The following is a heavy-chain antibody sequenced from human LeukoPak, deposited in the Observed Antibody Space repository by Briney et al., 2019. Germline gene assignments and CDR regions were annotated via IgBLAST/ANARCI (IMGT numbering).Heavy chain of an antibody. V-gene: IGHV1-2*02. Sequence: SVKVSCKASGYTFAGYYIHWVRRAPGQGLEWLGWINPEKGDTKSAQKFRDRVIMTTDTSLTTAYMEVINLSSDDTAVYYCTRSSWDCSSGDCYSNMNFDYWGQGSLVTVSS. CDR3: TRSSWDCSSGDCYSNMNFDY. CDR2: INPEKGDT. D-gene: IGHD2-21*01. CDR1: GYTFAGYY. J-gene: IGHJ4*02.